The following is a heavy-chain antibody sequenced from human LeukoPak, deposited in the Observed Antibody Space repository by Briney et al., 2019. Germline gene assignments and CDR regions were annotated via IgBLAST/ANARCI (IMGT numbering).Heavy chain of an antibody. D-gene: IGHD2-2*01. CDR2: ISYDGSNK. CDR3: AKGPPHVVVPASIDY. CDR1: GFTFSSYG. Sequence: GGSLRLPCAASGFTFSSYGMHWVRQAPGKGLEWVAVISYDGSNKYYADSVKGRFTISRDNSKNTLYLQMSSLRAEDTAVYYCAKGPPHVVVPASIDYWGQGTLVTVSS. J-gene: IGHJ4*02. V-gene: IGHV3-30*18.